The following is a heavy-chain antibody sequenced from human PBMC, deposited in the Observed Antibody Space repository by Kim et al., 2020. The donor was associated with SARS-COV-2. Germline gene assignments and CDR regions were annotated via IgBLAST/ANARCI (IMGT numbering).Heavy chain of an antibody. V-gene: IGHV4-39*01. CDR1: GGSISSSSYY. J-gene: IGHJ4*02. Sequence: SETLSLTCTVSGGSISSSSYYWGWIRQPPGKGLEWIGSIYYSGSTYYNPSLKSRVTISVDTSKNQFSLKLSSVTAADTAVYYCARHKIRAYYDSSGHFDYWGQGTLVTVSS. D-gene: IGHD3-22*01. CDR2: IYYSGST. CDR3: ARHKIRAYYDSSGHFDY.